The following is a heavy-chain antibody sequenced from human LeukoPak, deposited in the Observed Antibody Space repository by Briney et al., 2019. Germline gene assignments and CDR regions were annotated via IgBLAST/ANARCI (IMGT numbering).Heavy chain of an antibody. V-gene: IGHV3-23*01. D-gene: IGHD6-6*01. CDR3: ANEIRPNDY. J-gene: IGHJ4*02. CDR1: EFTFSNHA. Sequence: PGGSLRLSCAASEFTFSNHAMTWVRQAPGKGLEWVSSISISGDRTYYADSVKGRFTISGDNSKNTVYLQMNSLGAEDTAIYYCANEIRPNDYWGQGTLVTVSS. CDR2: ISISGDRT.